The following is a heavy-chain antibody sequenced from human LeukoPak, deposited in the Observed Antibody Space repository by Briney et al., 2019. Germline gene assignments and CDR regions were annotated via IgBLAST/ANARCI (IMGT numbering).Heavy chain of an antibody. J-gene: IGHJ4*02. Sequence: ASVTVSCMASGYTFTTYAMSWVRQAPGQGLEWMGWINTNTGNPTYAQGFTGRFVFSLDTSVSTAYLQISSLKAEDTAVYYCARPGGYCSDTRCYPHYWGQGTLVTVSS. CDR3: ARPGGYCSDTRCYPHY. V-gene: IGHV7-4-1*02. D-gene: IGHD2-2*01. CDR1: GYTFTTYA. CDR2: INTNTGNP.